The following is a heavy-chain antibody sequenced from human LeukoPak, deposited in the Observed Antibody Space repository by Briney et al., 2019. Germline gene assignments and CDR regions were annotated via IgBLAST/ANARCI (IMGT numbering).Heavy chain of an antibody. V-gene: IGHV3-30*18. Sequence: PGGSLRLSCAASGFTFSNYGIHWVRQAPGRGLEWVAVISYDGNKKYYADSVKGRFTISSDNSNNTLNLQMNSLRAEDTAVYYCAKVIGRSGYSLDAFDIWGQGTMVTVSS. D-gene: IGHD3-22*01. CDR1: GFTFSNYG. CDR3: AKVIGRSGYSLDAFDI. CDR2: ISYDGNKK. J-gene: IGHJ3*02.